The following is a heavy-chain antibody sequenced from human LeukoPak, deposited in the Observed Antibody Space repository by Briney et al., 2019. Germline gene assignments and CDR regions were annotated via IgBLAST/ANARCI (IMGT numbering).Heavy chain of an antibody. CDR3: ARGSSGWPQFDY. V-gene: IGHV3-48*03. CDR2: ISSSGSTI. D-gene: IGHD6-19*01. Sequence: GGSLRLSCAASGFTFSSYEMNWVRQAPGKGLEWVSYISSSGSTIYYADSVKGRFTISRDNAKNSLYLQMNSLRAEDTAVYYCARGSSGWPQFDYWGQGTLVTVSS. CDR1: GFTFSSYE. J-gene: IGHJ4*02.